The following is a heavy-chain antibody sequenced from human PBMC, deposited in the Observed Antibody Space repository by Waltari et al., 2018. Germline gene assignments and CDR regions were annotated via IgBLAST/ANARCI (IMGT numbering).Heavy chain of an antibody. J-gene: IGHJ4*02. CDR1: GYTFTSYA. CDR3: ARGDDDDLGFDY. V-gene: IGHV1-3*01. Sequence: QVQLVQSGAEVKKPGASVKVSCKASGYTFTSYAMHWVRQAPGQRLEWMGWINAGNGNTKYSQKFQGRVTITRDTSASTAYMELSSLRSEDTAVYYCARGDDDDLGFDYWGQGTLVTVSS. D-gene: IGHD7-27*01. CDR2: INAGNGNT.